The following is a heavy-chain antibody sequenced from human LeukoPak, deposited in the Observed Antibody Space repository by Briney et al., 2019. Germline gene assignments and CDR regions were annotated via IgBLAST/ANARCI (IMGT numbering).Heavy chain of an antibody. V-gene: IGHV4-34*01. J-gene: IGHJ6*02. CDR2: INHSGST. CDR1: GFTFSDYY. Sequence: GSLRLSCAASGFTFSDYYMSWIRQAPGKGLEWIGEINHSGSTNYNPSLKSRLSISVDTSNNQFSLRLTSVTAADTAVYYCARRPDGMDVWGQGTAVTVSS. CDR3: ARRPDGMDV.